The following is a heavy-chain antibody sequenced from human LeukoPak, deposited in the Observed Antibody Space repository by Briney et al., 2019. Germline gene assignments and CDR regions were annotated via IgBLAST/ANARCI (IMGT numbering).Heavy chain of an antibody. CDR1: GFTFSSYS. V-gene: IGHV3-23*01. J-gene: IGHJ6*03. CDR2: ISGSGGST. Sequence: GGSLRLSCAASGFTFSSYSMNWVRQAPGKGLEWVSAISGSGGSTYYADSVKGRFTISRDNAKNSLYLQMNSLRAEDTAVYYCARKYYYYMDIWGKGTTVTISS. CDR3: ARKYYYYMDI.